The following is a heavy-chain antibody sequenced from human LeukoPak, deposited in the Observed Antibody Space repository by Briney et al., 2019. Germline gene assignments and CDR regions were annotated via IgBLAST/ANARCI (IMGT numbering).Heavy chain of an antibody. J-gene: IGHJ5*02. Sequence: GGSLRLSCAASGFTFSSYSMNWVRQAPGKGLEWVSSISSSSSYIYYADSVKGRFTISRDNAKNSLYLQMNSLRAEDTAVYYCAREYSSSPGRFRFDPWGQGTLVTVSS. CDR3: AREYSSSPGRFRFDP. CDR2: ISSSSSYI. CDR1: GFTFSSYS. D-gene: IGHD6-6*01. V-gene: IGHV3-21*04.